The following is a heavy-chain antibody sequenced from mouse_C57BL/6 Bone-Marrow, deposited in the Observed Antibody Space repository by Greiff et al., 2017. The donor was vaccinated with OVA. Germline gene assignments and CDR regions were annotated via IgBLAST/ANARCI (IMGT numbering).Heavy chain of an antibody. CDR2: IYPRSGNT. CDR3: ARGCDYPWFAY. Sequence: QVQLQQSGAELARPGASVKLSCKASGYTFTSYGISWVKQRTGQGLEWIGEIYPRSGNTYYNEKFKGKATLTADKSSSTAYMELRILTSEYSAVYFCARGCDYPWFAYWGPGTLVTVSA. J-gene: IGHJ3*01. V-gene: IGHV1-81*01. D-gene: IGHD2-4*01. CDR1: GYTFTSYG.